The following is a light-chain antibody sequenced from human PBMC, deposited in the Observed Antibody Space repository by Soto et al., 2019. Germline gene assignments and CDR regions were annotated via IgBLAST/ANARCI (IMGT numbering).Light chain of an antibody. Sequence: QSALAQPPSASGSPGQSVTISCTGTSSDVGDNYVSWYQQFPGKSPKLMIYAVSDRPSGVSDRFSGSKSGITASLTISGLQTEDEADYYCISYTYRQSYLFGTGTKLTVL. CDR1: SSDVGDNY. V-gene: IGLV2-14*03. CDR2: AVS. J-gene: IGLJ1*01. CDR3: ISYTYRQSYL.